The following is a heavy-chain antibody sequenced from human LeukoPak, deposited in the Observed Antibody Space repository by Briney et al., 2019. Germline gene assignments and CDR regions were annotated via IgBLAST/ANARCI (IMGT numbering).Heavy chain of an antibody. V-gene: IGHV1-2*02. J-gene: IGHJ4*02. CDR1: GYTFTGYH. CDR2: INPNSGGT. Sequence: ASVKVSCKASGYTFTGYHMHWVRQAPGQGLEWMGWINPNSGGTNYAQKFQGRVTMTRDTSISTAYMELSRLRSDDTAVYYCARDGLMDDYEPEVDYWGQGTLVTVSS. CDR3: ARDGLMDDYEPEVDY. D-gene: IGHD4-17*01.